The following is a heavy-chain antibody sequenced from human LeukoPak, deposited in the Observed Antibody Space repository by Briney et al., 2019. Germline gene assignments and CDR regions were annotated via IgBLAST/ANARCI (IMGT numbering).Heavy chain of an antibody. J-gene: IGHJ4*02. V-gene: IGHV3-33*01. CDR1: GFIFNSYG. Sequence: GRSLRLSCAASGFIFNSYGMHWVRQAPGKGLEWVAVTWYDGSNKYYADSVKGRFTISRDNSKNTLYLQMNSVRVEDTAVYCCARGRTGLDYWGQGTLVTVSS. CDR3: ARGRTGLDY. CDR2: TWYDGSNK.